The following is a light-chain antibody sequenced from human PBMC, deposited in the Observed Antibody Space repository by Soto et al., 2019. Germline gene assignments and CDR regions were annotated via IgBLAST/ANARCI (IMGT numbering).Light chain of an antibody. CDR2: SNN. CDR1: SSNIGSNS. CDR3: AAWDDSLSGWV. J-gene: IGLJ3*02. V-gene: IGLV1-47*02. Sequence: QAVVTQPPSASGTPGQRVTISCSGSSSNIGSNSVYWYQQLLGTAPKLLIYSNNQRPSGVPDRFSGSKSGTSASLAISGLRSEDEAEYYCAAWDDSLSGWVFGGGTKLTVL.